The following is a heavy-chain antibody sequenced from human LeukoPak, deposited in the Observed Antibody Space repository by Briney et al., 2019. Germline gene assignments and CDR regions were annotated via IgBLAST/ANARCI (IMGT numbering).Heavy chain of an antibody. CDR1: VDSMFGYY. Sequence: SETLSLTCSVSVDSMFGYYWSWLRQPPGKGLEWIGYIYYSGSTNYNPSLKSRVTISVDTSKNQFSLKLSSVTAADTAVYYCARATWVPAFDIWGQGTMVTVSS. J-gene: IGHJ3*02. V-gene: IGHV4-59*01. CDR3: ARATWVPAFDI. D-gene: IGHD1-26*01. CDR2: IYYSGST.